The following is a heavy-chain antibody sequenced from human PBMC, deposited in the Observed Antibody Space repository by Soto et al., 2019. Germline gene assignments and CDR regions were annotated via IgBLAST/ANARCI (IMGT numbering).Heavy chain of an antibody. CDR1: GFTFSSYG. Sequence: GGSLRLSCAASGFTFSSYGMHWVRQAPGKGLEWVAVISYDGSNKYYADSVKGRFTISRDNSKNTLYLQMNSLRAEDTAVYYCAKDARYFDWLLSGYYYYMDVWGKGTTVTVSS. CDR3: AKDARYFDWLLSGYYYYMDV. V-gene: IGHV3-30*18. CDR2: ISYDGSNK. J-gene: IGHJ6*03. D-gene: IGHD3-9*01.